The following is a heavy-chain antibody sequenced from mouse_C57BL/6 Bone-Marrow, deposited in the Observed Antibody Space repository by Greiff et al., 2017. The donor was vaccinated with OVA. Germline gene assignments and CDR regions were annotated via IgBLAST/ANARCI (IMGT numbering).Heavy chain of an antibody. CDR2: IWGVGST. CDR1: GFSLTSYG. V-gene: IGHV2-6*01. CDR3: ARGRYDYDEGNWYFDV. J-gene: IGHJ1*03. Sequence: QVQLKESGPGLVAPSQSLSITCTVSGFSLTSYGVDWVRQSPGKGLEWLGVIWGVGSTNYNSALKSRLSISKDNSKSQVFLKMNSLQTDDTAMYYGARGRYDYDEGNWYFDVWGTGTTVTVSS. D-gene: IGHD2-4*01.